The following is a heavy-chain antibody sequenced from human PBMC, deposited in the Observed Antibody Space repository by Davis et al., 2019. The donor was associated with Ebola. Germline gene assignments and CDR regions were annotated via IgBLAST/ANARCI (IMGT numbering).Heavy chain of an antibody. J-gene: IGHJ4*02. CDR1: GFTFSSYS. V-gene: IGHV3-23*01. CDR3: AKADPQQYFDY. CDR2: ISGSGGST. Sequence: GGSLRLSCAASGFTFSSYSMSWVRQAPGKGLEWVSAISGSGGSTYYAGSVKGRFTISRDYSKKTLSLQMNSLRPEDTAVYYCAKADPQQYFDYWGQGTLVTVSS.